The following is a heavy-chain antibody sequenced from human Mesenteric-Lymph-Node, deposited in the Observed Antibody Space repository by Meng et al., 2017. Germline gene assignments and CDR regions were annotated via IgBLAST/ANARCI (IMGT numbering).Heavy chain of an antibody. CDR1: GVTFISND. V-gene: IGHV3-33*07. CDR3: SNKSSLRQPNYCSGGS. D-gene: IGHD2-15*01. CDR2: IWYEGRTR. Sequence: GGSLRLSCAASGVTFISNDICWVRQAPGKGLAWVAVIWYEGRTRFYPDSVKGRFYISRDNSKNILYLGLNSLRAEDTAVYYPSNKSSLRQPNYCSGGSWCQGTLVTVSS. J-gene: IGHJ4*02.